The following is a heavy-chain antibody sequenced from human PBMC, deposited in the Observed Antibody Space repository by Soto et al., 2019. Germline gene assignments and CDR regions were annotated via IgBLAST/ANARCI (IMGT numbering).Heavy chain of an antibody. CDR3: ARGYISRIAAAEDNWFDP. V-gene: IGHV3-48*03. Sequence: GGSLRLSCAASGFTYSSYEMNWVRQAPGKGLEWVSYISSSGSTIYYADSVKGRFTISRDNAKNSLYLQMNSLRAEDTAVYYCARGYISRIAAAEDNWFDPWGQGTLVTVSS. CDR1: GFTYSSYE. D-gene: IGHD6-13*01. CDR2: ISSSGSTI. J-gene: IGHJ5*02.